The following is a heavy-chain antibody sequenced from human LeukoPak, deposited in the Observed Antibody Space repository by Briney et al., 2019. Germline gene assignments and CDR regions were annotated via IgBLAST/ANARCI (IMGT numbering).Heavy chain of an antibody. CDR1: GFTFDDYA. J-gene: IGHJ4*02. V-gene: IGHV3-9*01. Sequence: GRSLRLSCAASGFTFDDYAMHWVRQAPGKGLEWVSGISWNSGSIGHADSVKGRFTISRGSAKNSLYLQMNSLRAEDTALYYCAKEAVAGTEEGYWGQGTLVTVSS. CDR3: AKEAVAGTEEGY. CDR2: ISWNSGSI. D-gene: IGHD6-19*01.